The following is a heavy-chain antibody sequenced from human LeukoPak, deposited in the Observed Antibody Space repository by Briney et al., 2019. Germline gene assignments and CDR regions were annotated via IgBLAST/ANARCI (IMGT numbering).Heavy chain of an antibody. V-gene: IGHV4-38-2*01. CDR2: LHHPDIT. J-gene: IGHJ4*02. D-gene: IGHD2-8*02. CDR3: AREGGNQLIPPTYTHTGHFTF. CDR1: GYSMSRGYF. Sequence: SETLSLICAVAGYSMSRGYFGGGIRQSPGRGLEWIATLHHPDITHYNASLARRVTISLDTSKNHFSLSLRSVTAADTAVYYSAREGGNQLIPPTYTHTGHFTFWGPATLVIVSS.